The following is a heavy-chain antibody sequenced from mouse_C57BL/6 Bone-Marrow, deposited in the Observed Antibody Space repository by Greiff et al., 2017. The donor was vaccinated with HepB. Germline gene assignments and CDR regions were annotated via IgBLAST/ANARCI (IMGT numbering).Heavy chain of an antibody. CDR3: ARSIYYYGSSSLFFDY. V-gene: IGHV1-77*01. CDR2: IGPGSGST. CDR1: GYTFTDYY. D-gene: IGHD1-1*01. Sequence: VQLVESGAELVKPGASVKISCKASGYTFTDYYINWVKQRPGQGLEWIGKIGPGSGSTYYNEKFKGKATLTADKSSSTAYMQLSSLTSEDSAVYFCARSIYYYGSSSLFFDYWGQGTTLTVSS. J-gene: IGHJ2*01.